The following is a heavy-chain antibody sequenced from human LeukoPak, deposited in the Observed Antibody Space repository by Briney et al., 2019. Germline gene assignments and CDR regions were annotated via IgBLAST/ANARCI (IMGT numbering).Heavy chain of an antibody. CDR3: FYMDV. Sequence: GGSLRLSCAASGFTLSTYDMNWVRQAPGKGLEWVSYISSSGSTILYADSVKGRFTISRDNAKNSLYLQMNSLITVRRGSVATFYMDVWGKGTTVTVSS. J-gene: IGHJ6*03. V-gene: IGHV3-48*03. CDR2: ISSSGSTI. D-gene: IGHD5-12*01. CDR1: GFTLSTYD.